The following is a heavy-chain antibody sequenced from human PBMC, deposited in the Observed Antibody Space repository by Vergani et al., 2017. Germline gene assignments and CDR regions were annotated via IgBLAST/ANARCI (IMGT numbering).Heavy chain of an antibody. CDR2: ISGSAGNT. D-gene: IGHD2-2*01. Sequence: EVQLLESGGGLVQPGGSLRLSCAASGFTFSSYAMSWVRQAPGKGLEWVSAISGSAGNTYYADSVKGRFTISRDNSKNTLYLQMNSLRAEDTAVYYCARDLLVLVPGATIPYYYGMDVWGQGTTVTVSS. J-gene: IGHJ6*02. CDR1: GFTFSSYA. CDR3: ARDLLVLVPGATIPYYYGMDV. V-gene: IGHV3-23*01.